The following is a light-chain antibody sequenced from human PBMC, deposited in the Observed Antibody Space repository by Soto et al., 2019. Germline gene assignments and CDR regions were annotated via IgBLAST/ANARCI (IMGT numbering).Light chain of an antibody. V-gene: IGLV2-14*01. CDR1: SGDIGSYNR. J-gene: IGLJ1*01. Sequence: QSVLTQPASVSGSPGQSITISCTGTSGDIGSYNRVSWYQQHPGKAPKLIIYEVTDRPSGVSNRFSGSKSGNTASLTISGLQAEDEAEYYCSSYTSSSTLYYVFGTGTKVTVL. CDR3: SSYTSSSTLYYV. CDR2: EVT.